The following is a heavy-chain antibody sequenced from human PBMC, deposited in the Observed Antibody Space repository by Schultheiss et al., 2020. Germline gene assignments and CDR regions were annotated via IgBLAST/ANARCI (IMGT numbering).Heavy chain of an antibody. CDR2: IYYSGST. J-gene: IGHJ4*02. Sequence: SETLSLTCTVSGGSISSSSYYWGWIRQPPGKGLEWIGSIYYSGSTYYNPSLKSRVTISVDTSKNQFSLKLSSVTAADTAVYYCARRRGYCSGGSCYPGDFDYWGQGTLVTVSS. D-gene: IGHD2-15*01. CDR3: ARRRGYCSGGSCYPGDFDY. V-gene: IGHV4-39*01. CDR1: GGSISSSSYY.